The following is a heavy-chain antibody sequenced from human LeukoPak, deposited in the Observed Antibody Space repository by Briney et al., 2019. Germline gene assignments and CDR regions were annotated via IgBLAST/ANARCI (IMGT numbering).Heavy chain of an antibody. V-gene: IGHV1-18*01. CDR3: ARDIGCSSTSCLSSWFDP. D-gene: IGHD2-2*01. Sequence: ASVKVSCKASGYTFTSYGISWVRQAPGQGLEWMEWISAYNGNTNYAQKLQGRVTMTTDTSTSTAYMELRSLRSDDTAVYYCARDIGCSSTSCLSSWFDPWGQGTLVTVSS. CDR1: GYTFTSYG. J-gene: IGHJ5*02. CDR2: ISAYNGNT.